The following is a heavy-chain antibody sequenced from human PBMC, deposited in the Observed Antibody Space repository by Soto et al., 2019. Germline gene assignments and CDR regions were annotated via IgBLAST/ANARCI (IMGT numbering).Heavy chain of an antibody. Sequence: QVQLVQSGAEVQKPGSSVKVSCKASGGTFSSYTISWVRQAPGQGLDGMGRIIPILGIANYAQKFQGRVTITADKSTSTAYMELSSLRSEDTAVYYCARAYCSGGSCHLPIDYWGQGTLVTVSS. CDR3: ARAYCSGGSCHLPIDY. J-gene: IGHJ4*02. CDR1: GGTFSSYT. D-gene: IGHD2-15*01. V-gene: IGHV1-69*02. CDR2: IIPILGIA.